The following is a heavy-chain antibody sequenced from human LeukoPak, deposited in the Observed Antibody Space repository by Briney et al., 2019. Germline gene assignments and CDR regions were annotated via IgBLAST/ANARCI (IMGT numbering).Heavy chain of an antibody. CDR3: ARRRYYDFWSGYSSYGMDV. CDR1: GFTFSNAW. V-gene: IGHV3-7*01. Sequence: GGSLRLSCAASGFTFSNAWMSWVRRAPGKGLEWVANIKQDGSEKYYVDSVKGRFTISRDNDKSSLYLQMNSLRAEDTAVYYCARRRYYDFWSGYSSYGMDVWGQGTTVTVSS. D-gene: IGHD3-3*01. CDR2: IKQDGSEK. J-gene: IGHJ6*02.